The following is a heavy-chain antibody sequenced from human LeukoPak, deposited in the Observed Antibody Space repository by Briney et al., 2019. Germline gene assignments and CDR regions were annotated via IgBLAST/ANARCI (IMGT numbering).Heavy chain of an antibody. Sequence: PGGSLRLSCAASGFTFDDYAMHWVRQAPGKGLEWVSGISWNSGSIGYADSVKGRFTISRDNAKNSLYLQMNSLRAEDTALYYCARGFYDFWSGSQPFDYWGQGTLVTVSS. V-gene: IGHV3-9*01. CDR1: GFTFDDYA. D-gene: IGHD3-3*01. CDR2: ISWNSGSI. J-gene: IGHJ4*02. CDR3: ARGFYDFWSGSQPFDY.